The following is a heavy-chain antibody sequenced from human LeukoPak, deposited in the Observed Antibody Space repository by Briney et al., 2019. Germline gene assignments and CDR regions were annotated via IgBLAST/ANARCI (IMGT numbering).Heavy chain of an antibody. J-gene: IGHJ4*02. CDR2: IWYDGSNK. V-gene: IGHV3-30*02. CDR1: GFTFSSYG. Sequence: PGGSLRLSCAASGFTFSSYGMHWVRQAPGKGLEWVAVIWYDGSNKYYADSVKGRFTISRDNSKNTLYLQMNSLRAEDTAVYYCAKDPRADIVVVVAAPYYWGQGTLVTVSS. D-gene: IGHD2-15*01. CDR3: AKDPRADIVVVVAAPYY.